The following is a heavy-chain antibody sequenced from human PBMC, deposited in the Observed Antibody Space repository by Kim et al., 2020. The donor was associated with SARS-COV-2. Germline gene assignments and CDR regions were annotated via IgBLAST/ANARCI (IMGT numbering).Heavy chain of an antibody. J-gene: IGHJ6*01. V-gene: IGHV3-48*02. CDR3: AREREVPVAYYYYYYGMGL. D-gene: IGHD2-2*01. CDR1: GFTFSSYS. CDR2: ISSSSSTI. Sequence: GGSLRLSCAASGFTFSSYSMNWVRQAPGKGLEWVSYISSSSSTIYYADSVKGRFTISRDNAKNSLYLQMNSLRDEDTAVYYCAREREVPVAYYYYYYGMGLWGPGNTVTGSS.